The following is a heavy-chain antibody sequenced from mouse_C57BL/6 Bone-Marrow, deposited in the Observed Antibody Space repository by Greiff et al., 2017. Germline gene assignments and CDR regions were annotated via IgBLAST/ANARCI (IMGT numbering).Heavy chain of an antibody. CDR2: IWGGGST. CDR3: AKLTGTRFAY. CDR1: GFSLTSYG. Sequence: QVQLQQSGPGLVAPSQTLSITCTASGFSLTSYGVDWVRQPPGQGLEWLGVIWGGGSTNYNSALMSRLSISKDNSKSHVFLRMNSLQTDDTAMYYCAKLTGTRFAYWGQGTLVTVSA. V-gene: IGHV2-9*01. J-gene: IGHJ3*01. D-gene: IGHD4-1*01.